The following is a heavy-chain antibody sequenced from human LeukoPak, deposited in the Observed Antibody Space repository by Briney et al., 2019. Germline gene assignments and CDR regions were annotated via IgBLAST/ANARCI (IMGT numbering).Heavy chain of an antibody. CDR2: INHSGST. J-gene: IGHJ2*01. V-gene: IGHV4-34*01. Sequence: SETLSLTCAVYGGSFSGYYWSWIRQPPGKGLEWIGEINHSGSTNYNPSLKSRVTISVDTSKNQFSLKLSSVTAADTAVYYCARGVSLGFLEWPQAKNWYFDLWGRGTLVTVSS. D-gene: IGHD3-3*01. CDR3: ARGVSLGFLEWPQAKNWYFDL. CDR1: GGSFSGYY.